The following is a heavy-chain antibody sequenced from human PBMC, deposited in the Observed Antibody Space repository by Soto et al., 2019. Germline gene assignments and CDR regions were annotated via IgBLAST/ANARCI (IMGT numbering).Heavy chain of an antibody. CDR1: RYTFTSYD. D-gene: IGHD2-15*01. CDR3: ARGQDIVVVVDAFDI. CDR2: MNPNSGNT. J-gene: IGHJ3*02. Sequence: ASVKVSCKASRYTFTSYDINWVRQATGQGLEWMGWMNPNSGNTGYAQKFQGRVTMTRNTSISTAYMELSSLRSEDTAVYYCARGQDIVVVVDAFDIWGQGTMVTVSS. V-gene: IGHV1-8*01.